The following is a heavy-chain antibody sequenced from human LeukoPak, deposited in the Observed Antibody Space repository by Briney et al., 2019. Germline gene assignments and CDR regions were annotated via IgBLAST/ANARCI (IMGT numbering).Heavy chain of an antibody. D-gene: IGHD3-3*01. CDR1: GSTFSSYS. J-gene: IGHJ6*03. CDR2: ISSSSYI. CDR3: ARHAASPYDFWSGYYTDYYYYMDV. Sequence: PGGSLRLSCAASGSTFSSYSMNWVRQAPGKGLEWVSSISSSSYIYYADSVKGRFTISRDNAKNSLYLQMNSLRAEDTAVYYCARHAASPYDFWSGYYTDYYYYMDVWGKGTTVTVSS. V-gene: IGHV3-21*01.